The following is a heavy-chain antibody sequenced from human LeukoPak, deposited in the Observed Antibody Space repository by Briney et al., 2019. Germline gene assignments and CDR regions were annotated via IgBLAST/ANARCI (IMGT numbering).Heavy chain of an antibody. Sequence: GGSLRLSCAASGFTFSSYGMHWVRQAPGKGLEWVAVISYDGSNKYYADSVKGRFTISRDNSKNTLYLQMNSLRAEDTAVYYCAKEGGDYYYGMDVWGQGTTVTVSS. CDR1: GFTFSSYG. J-gene: IGHJ6*02. V-gene: IGHV3-30*18. CDR2: ISYDGSNK. CDR3: AKEGGDYYYGMDV. D-gene: IGHD1-26*01.